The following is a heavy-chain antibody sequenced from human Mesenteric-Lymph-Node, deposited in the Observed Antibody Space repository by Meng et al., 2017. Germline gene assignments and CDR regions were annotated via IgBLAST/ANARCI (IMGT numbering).Heavy chain of an antibody. CDR2: IYHSGST. CDR1: RGSSSSSNG. D-gene: IGHD2-21*01. V-gene: IGHV4-4*02. CDR3: ARVGETAFDC. Sequence: QVQPQESSPGRVRPSGTMFLICAVSRGSSSSSNGWSWVRQPPGKGLEWIGEIYHSGSTNYNPSLKSRVTISVDKSKNQFSLKLSSVTAADTAVYYCARVGETAFDCWGQGTLVTVSS. J-gene: IGHJ4*02.